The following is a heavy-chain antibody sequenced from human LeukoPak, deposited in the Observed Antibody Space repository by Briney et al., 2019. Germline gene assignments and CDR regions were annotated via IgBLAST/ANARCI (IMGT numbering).Heavy chain of an antibody. J-gene: IGHJ5*01. D-gene: IGHD6-6*01. CDR2: ISGSGGST. Sequence: GGSPRLSCAASGFTFSSHAMSWVRQAPGKGLEWVSAISGSGGSTYYADSVKGRFTISRDNSKNTLYLQMNSLRAEDTAVYYCAKLLDSSSSGPWFDFWGQGTLVTVSS. CDR1: GFTFSSHA. CDR3: AKLLDSSSSGPWFDF. V-gene: IGHV3-23*01.